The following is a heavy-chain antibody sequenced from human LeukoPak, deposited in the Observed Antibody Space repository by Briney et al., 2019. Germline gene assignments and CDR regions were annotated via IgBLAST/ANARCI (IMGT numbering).Heavy chain of an antibody. CDR1: GGSFSGYY. V-gene: IGHV4-34*01. CDR2: INHSGST. D-gene: IGHD6-6*01. CDR3: ATTARHCSDY. Sequence: SETLSLTCAVYGGSFSGYYWSWIRQPPGKGLEWIGEINHSGSTNYNPSLKSRLIISIDTSKNQFSLRLSSVTAADTAVYYCATTARHCSDYWGQGTLVTVSS. J-gene: IGHJ4*02.